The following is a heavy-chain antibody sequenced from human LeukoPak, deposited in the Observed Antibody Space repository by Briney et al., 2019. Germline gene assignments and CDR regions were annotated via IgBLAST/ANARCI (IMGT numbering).Heavy chain of an antibody. V-gene: IGHV1-2*02. D-gene: IGHD2-15*01. Sequence: AASVKVSCKASGYTFTGYYMHWVRQAPGQGLEWMGWINPNSGGTNYAQKFQGRVTMTRDTPISTAYMELSRLRSDDTAVYYCARVAFRYCSGGSCYFDYWGQGTLVTVSS. J-gene: IGHJ4*02. CDR3: ARVAFRYCSGGSCYFDY. CDR2: INPNSGGT. CDR1: GYTFTGYY.